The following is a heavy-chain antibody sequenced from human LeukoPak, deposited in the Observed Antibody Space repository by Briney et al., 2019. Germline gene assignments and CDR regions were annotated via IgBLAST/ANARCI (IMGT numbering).Heavy chain of an antibody. D-gene: IGHD5-12*01. J-gene: IGHJ4*02. V-gene: IGHV4-34*01. Sequence: SETLSLTCAVYGGSFSGYYWSWIRQPPGKGLEWIGEINHSGSTNYNPSLKSRVTISVDTSKNQFSLKLSSVTAADPAVYYCARYESGYDYDWFDYWGQGTLVTVSS. CDR3: ARYESGYDYDWFDY. CDR2: INHSGST. CDR1: GGSFSGYY.